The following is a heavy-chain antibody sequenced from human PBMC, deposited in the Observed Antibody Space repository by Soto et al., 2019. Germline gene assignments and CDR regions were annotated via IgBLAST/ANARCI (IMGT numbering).Heavy chain of an antibody. CDR2: ISWNSGSI. V-gene: IGHV3-9*01. CDR1: GFTFDDYA. CDR3: AKGPFAREAVASYYFDY. J-gene: IGHJ4*02. D-gene: IGHD6-19*01. Sequence: EVQLVESGGGLVQPGRSLRLSCAASGFTFDDYAMHWVRQAPGKGLEWVSGISWNSGSIGYADSVKGRFTISRDNAKNSLYLQMNSLRAEDTALYYCAKGPFAREAVASYYFDYWGQGTLVTVSS.